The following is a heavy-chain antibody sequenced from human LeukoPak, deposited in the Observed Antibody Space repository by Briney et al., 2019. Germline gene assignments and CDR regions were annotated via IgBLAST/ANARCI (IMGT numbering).Heavy chain of an antibody. Sequence: PGGSLRLSCAVSGFTFSYYDMNWVRQAPGKGLEWVSYISSGSGTVFYADSVKGRFTISRDNANNSLYLEMNSLRAEDTAVYYCASGSAWHAYWGQGTLVSVSS. D-gene: IGHD1-26*01. V-gene: IGHV3-48*01. CDR2: ISSGSGTV. J-gene: IGHJ4*02. CDR3: ASGSAWHAY. CDR1: GFTFSYYD.